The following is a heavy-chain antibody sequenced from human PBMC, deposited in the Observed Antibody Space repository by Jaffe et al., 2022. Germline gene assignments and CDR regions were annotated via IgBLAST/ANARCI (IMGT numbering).Heavy chain of an antibody. V-gene: IGHV3-23*01. CDR3: AKLKYDYIWGSYRHDAFDI. J-gene: IGHJ3*02. CDR2: ISGSGGST. Sequence: EVQLLESGGGLVQPGGSLRLSCAASGFTFSSYAMSWVRQAPGKGLEWVSAISGSGGSTYYADSVKGRFTISRDNSKNTLYLQMNSLRAEDTAVYYCAKLKYDYIWGSYRHDAFDIWGQGTMVTVSS. CDR1: GFTFSSYA. D-gene: IGHD3-16*02.